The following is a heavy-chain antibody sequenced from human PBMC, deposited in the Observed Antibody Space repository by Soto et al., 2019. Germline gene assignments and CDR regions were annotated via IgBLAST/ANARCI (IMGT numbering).Heavy chain of an antibody. CDR2: IKQDGSEK. J-gene: IGHJ4*02. D-gene: IGHD6-13*01. CDR3: ARGGRGSSNRYRTWYFDY. V-gene: IGHV3-7*01. Sequence: EVQLVESGGGLVQPGGSLRLSCAASGFTFSSYWMSWVRQAPGKGLEWVANIKQDGSEKYYVDSVKGRFTISRDNAKNSLYLQMNSLRAEDTAVYYCARGGRGSSNRYRTWYFDYWGQGTLVTVSS. CDR1: GFTFSSYW.